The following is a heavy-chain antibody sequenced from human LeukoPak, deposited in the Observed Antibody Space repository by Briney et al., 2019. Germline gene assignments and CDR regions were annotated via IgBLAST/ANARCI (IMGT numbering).Heavy chain of an antibody. Sequence: GGSLRLSCAASGLTFYDYAMHWVRQTPGKGLEWVSGITWNSGSIAYADSVKGRFTISRDNAKNSLYLLVNSLRSEDTALYYCAAGAGLSRYWGQGTLVTVYS. D-gene: IGHD3-10*01. J-gene: IGHJ4*02. V-gene: IGHV3-9*01. CDR3: AAGAGLSRY. CDR1: GLTFYDYA. CDR2: ITWNSGSI.